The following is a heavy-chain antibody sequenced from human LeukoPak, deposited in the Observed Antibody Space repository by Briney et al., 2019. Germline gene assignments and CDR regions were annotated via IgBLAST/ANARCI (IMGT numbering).Heavy chain of an antibody. V-gene: IGHV3-7*01. J-gene: IGHJ3*02. D-gene: IGHD6-13*01. CDR3: ARALEAGIFDI. CDR2: IKEDETAK. Sequence: GASLRLSCAASGFIFSSYWMAWVRQAPGKGLEWVANIKEDETAKYYVDSVRGRFTSSRDNAKNSLYLQMNSLRAEDTAVYYCARALEAGIFDIWGQGTLVTVSS. CDR1: GFIFSSYW.